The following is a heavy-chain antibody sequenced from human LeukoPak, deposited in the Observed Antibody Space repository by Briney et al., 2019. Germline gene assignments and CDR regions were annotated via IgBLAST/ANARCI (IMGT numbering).Heavy chain of an antibody. J-gene: IGHJ4*02. D-gene: IGHD1-26*01. Sequence: GASVKVSCKASGYTFTSYGISWVRQAPGQGLEWTGWISAYNGNTNYAQKLQGRVTMTTDTSTSTAYMELRSLRSDDTAVYYCARAGYGIVGATGSDYWGQGTLVTVSS. CDR2: ISAYNGNT. CDR3: ARAGYGIVGATGSDY. CDR1: GYTFTSYG. V-gene: IGHV1-18*01.